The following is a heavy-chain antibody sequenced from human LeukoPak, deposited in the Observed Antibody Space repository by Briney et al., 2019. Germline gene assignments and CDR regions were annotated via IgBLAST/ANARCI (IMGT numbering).Heavy chain of an antibody. J-gene: IGHJ5*02. V-gene: IGHV3-23*01. CDR3: AKDRVSPGFNWFDP. CDR2: INGRGDNT. CDR1: GVSISSYA. D-gene: IGHD2/OR15-2a*01. Sequence: GGSLRLSCAASGVSISSYAMSWVRQAPGKGLEWVSAINGRGDNTYYADFVKGRFTISRDNSKSTVYLQMNSLRTEDTAVYYCAKDRVSPGFNWFDPWGQGTLVTVSS.